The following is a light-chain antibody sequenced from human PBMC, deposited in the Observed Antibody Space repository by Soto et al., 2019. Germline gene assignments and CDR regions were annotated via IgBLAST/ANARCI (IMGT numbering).Light chain of an antibody. J-gene: IGKJ1*01. CDR3: QQRSNWWT. CDR2: DAS. V-gene: IGKV3-11*01. Sequence: EIVLTQSPATLSLFPGERATLSCRASQSVSIYLAWYQQKPGQAPRLLIYDASNRATGIPARFSGSGSGTDFTLTISSLEPEDFAVYYCQQRSNWWTFGQGTKVEIK. CDR1: QSVSIY.